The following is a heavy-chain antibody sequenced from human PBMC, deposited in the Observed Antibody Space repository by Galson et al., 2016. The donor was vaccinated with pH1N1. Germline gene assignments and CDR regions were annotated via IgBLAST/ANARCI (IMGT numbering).Heavy chain of an antibody. CDR3: ARNMHLYCSSASCRVYHFDS. Sequence: VKVSCKASRDTFSSYVFNWVRQAPGHGLEWMGGIIPIFDTSNYAQKFQGRVTITADKSTSTAYMELNSLRSEDTAMYYCARNMHLYCSSASCRVYHFDSWGQGTLVTVSS. V-gene: IGHV1-69*06. CDR2: IIPIFDTS. J-gene: IGHJ4*02. D-gene: IGHD2-2*01. CDR1: RDTFSSYV.